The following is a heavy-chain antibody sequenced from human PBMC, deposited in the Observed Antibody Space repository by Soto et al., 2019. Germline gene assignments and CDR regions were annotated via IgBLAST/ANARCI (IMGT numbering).Heavy chain of an antibody. Sequence: QVHLQESGPGLVKPSQTLSLTCTVSGGSLTSNGYYWSWIRQRPEKGLEWLGYIYYSGTTHFNPSLNSRLSISMDTSNNQFSLNLTSVTAADTAVYFCTRDLLYRAVFEIWCQGTLVTVSA. CDR1: GGSLTSNGYY. CDR2: IYYSGTT. V-gene: IGHV4-31*03. J-gene: IGHJ3*02. D-gene: IGHD3-3*01. CDR3: TRDLLYRAVFEI.